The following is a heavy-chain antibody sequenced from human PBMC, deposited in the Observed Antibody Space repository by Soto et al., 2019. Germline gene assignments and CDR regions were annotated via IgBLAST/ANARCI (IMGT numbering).Heavy chain of an antibody. V-gene: IGHV4-34*01. CDR2: INHSGST. CDR3: ASGSSITMVRGVTFNWFDP. J-gene: IGHJ5*02. D-gene: IGHD3-10*01. CDR1: GGSFRGYY. Sequence: SETLSLTCAVYGGSFRGYYWSWIRQPPGKGLEWIGEINHSGSTNYNPSLKSRVTISVDTSKNQFSLKLSSVTAADTAVYYCASGSSITMVRGVTFNWFDPWGQGTLVTVSS.